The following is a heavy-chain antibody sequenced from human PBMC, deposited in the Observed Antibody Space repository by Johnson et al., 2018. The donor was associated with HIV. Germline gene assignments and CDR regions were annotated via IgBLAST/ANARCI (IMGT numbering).Heavy chain of an antibody. CDR2: ISSSGTTI. V-gene: IGHV3-11*04. CDR3: ARVRGLIAFDI. Sequence: QVQLLESGGGLVKPGGSLRLSCVVSGFTFRDYYMSWIRQAPGKGLEWVSYISSSGTTIYYADSVKGRFTISRDNSKNTLYLQMNRLRAEDTAGYYCARVRGLIAFDIWGQGTMVTVSS. CDR1: GFTFRDYY. J-gene: IGHJ3*02. D-gene: IGHD3-22*01.